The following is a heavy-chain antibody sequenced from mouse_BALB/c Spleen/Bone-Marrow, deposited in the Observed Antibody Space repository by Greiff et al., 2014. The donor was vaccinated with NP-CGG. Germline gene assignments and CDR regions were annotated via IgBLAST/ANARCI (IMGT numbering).Heavy chain of an antibody. CDR3: ARSYGNWYFDV. D-gene: IGHD2-10*02. Sequence: EVQVVESGPELVKPGASVKISCKASGYTFTDYNMHWVKQSHGKSLEWIGYIYPYNGGTGYNQKFKSKATLTVDNSSSTAYMELRSLTSEDSAVYCCARSYGNWYFDVWGAGTTVTVSS. CDR1: GYTFTDYN. V-gene: IGHV1S29*02. J-gene: IGHJ1*01. CDR2: IYPYNGGT.